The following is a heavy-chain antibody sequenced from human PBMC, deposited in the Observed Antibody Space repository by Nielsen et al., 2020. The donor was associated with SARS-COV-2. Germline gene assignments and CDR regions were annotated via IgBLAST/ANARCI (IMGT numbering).Heavy chain of an antibody. CDR2: IYYSGST. CDR3: ARDLYGGNSGDFDY. J-gene: IGHJ4*02. Sequence: WIRQPPGKGLEWIGSIYYSGSTYYNPSLKSRVTISVDTSKNQFSLKLSSVTAADTAVYYCARDLYGGNSGDFDYWGRGTLVTVSS. V-gene: IGHV4-39*07. D-gene: IGHD4-23*01.